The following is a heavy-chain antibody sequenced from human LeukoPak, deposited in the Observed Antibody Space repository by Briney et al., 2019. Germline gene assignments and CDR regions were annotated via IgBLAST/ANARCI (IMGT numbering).Heavy chain of an antibody. CDR2: INPSGGST. Sequence: ASVKVSCKASGYTFTSYYMHWVRRAPGQGLEWMGIINPSGGSTSYAQKFQGRVTMTRDTSTSTVYMELSSLRSEDTAVYYCAIGPRIVVVPAAEEYSSGWYPLSGWGQGTLVTVSS. V-gene: IGHV1-46*01. J-gene: IGHJ4*02. CDR3: AIGPRIVVVPAAEEYSSGWYPLSG. D-gene: IGHD2-2*01. CDR1: GYTFTSYY.